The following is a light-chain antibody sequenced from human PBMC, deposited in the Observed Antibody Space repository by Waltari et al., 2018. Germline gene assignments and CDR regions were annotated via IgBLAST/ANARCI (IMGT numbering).Light chain of an antibody. V-gene: IGKV1-33*01. Sequence: DIHMNQSPSSLSASVGDRVPFTCHASQDINNYLNWYHQKPGKAPKFLIYDASKLETGVPSRFSGSGSGTTFTFTISYLEPEDVGTYYCQQYDSLPVTFGGGTKVEI. CDR2: DAS. CDR3: QQYDSLPVT. J-gene: IGKJ4*01. CDR1: QDINNY.